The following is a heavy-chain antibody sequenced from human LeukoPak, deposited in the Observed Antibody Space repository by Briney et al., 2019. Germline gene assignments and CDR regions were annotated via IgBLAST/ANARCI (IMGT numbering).Heavy chain of an antibody. CDR1: GALISSGSYY. V-gene: IGHV4-61*02. J-gene: IGHJ4*02. Sequence: SQTLSLTCTVSGALISSGSYYWSWIRQPAGKGLEWIGRMYTSGSTNYNPSLKSRVTISVDTSKNQFSLKLSSVTAADTAVYYCARDREHIVLLPGAKRKTWYFDYWGQGTLVTVSS. CDR3: ARDREHIVLLPGAKRKTWYFDY. D-gene: IGHD2-2*01. CDR2: MYTSGST.